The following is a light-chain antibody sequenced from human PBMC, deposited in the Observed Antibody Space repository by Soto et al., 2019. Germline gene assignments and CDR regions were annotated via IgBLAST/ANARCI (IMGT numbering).Light chain of an antibody. CDR1: SSAVGGYNY. J-gene: IGLJ3*02. CDR2: DVS. Sequence: QSALTQPRSVSGSPGQSVTISCTGTSSAVGGYNYVSWYQQHPGKAPKLMIYDVSKRPSGVPDRFSGSKSGNTASLTISGLQAEDEADYYCCSYAGSYVWVFGGGTKVTVL. V-gene: IGLV2-11*01. CDR3: CSYAGSYVWV.